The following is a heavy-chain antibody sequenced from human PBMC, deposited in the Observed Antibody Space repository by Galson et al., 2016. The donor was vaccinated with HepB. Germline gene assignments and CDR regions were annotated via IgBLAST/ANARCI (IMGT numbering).Heavy chain of an antibody. CDR1: VGSISGNYW. D-gene: IGHD2-15*01. J-gene: IGHJ4*02. Sequence: SETLSLTCVVSVGSISGNYWWTWVRQPPGKGLEWIGEIFHSGNTNYNPSLKSRVTLPVDKSMNQFSLKLSSMTASATAVYYCAKFDLGFCSGGTCSLWGRESRATVSS. CDR3: AKFDLGFCSGGTCSL. V-gene: IGHV4-4*02. CDR2: IFHSGNT.